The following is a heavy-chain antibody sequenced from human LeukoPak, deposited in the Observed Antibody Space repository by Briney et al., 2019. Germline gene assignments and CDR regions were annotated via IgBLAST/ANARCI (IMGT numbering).Heavy chain of an antibody. CDR3: ARGTVTMVDY. D-gene: IGHD3-10*01. J-gene: IGHJ4*02. Sequence: GGSLRLSCAASGFTVSSNYMSWVRQAPGGGLEWVSVIYSGGSTYYADSVKGRFTISRDNSKNTLFLQMNSLRPGDTGVYYCARGTVTMVDYWGQGTLVTVSS. V-gene: IGHV3-66*01. CDR2: IYSGGST. CDR1: GFTVSSNY.